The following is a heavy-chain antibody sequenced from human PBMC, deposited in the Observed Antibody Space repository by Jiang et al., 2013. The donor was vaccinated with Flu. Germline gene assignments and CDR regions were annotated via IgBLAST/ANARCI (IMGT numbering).Heavy chain of an antibody. J-gene: IGHJ4*02. Sequence: GSGLVKPSGTLSLTCAVSGGSISSSNWWSWVRQPPGRGLEWIGEIYHSGSTNYNPSLKSRVTISVDKSKNQFSLKLSSVTAADTAVYYCARVGTRSGYPPSLSGFDYWGQGTLVTVSS. CDR3: ARVGTRSGYPPSLSGFDY. CDR2: IYHSGST. D-gene: IGHD3-22*01. V-gene: IGHV4-4*02. CDR1: GGSISSSNW.